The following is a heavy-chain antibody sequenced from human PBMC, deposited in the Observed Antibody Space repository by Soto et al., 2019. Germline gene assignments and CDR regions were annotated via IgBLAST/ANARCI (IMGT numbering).Heavy chain of an antibody. J-gene: IGHJ4*02. V-gene: IGHV3-7*03. D-gene: IGHD7-27*01. CDR3: ASELRNGGSMDH. Sequence: GGSLRLCCASSGFTFSSCWMSWVRQAPGKGLEWVAKIKQDGSEKYYVDSVKGRFTISRDNAKNSLYLQMNSLRAEDTAAYYCASELRNGGSMDHWGQGT. CDR1: GFTFSSCW. CDR2: IKQDGSEK.